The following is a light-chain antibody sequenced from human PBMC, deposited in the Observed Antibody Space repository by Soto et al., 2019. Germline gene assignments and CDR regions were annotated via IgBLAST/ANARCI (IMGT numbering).Light chain of an antibody. Sequence: DIQMTQSPSTLSASVGDRVTITCRASQSISSWLAWYQQKPGKAPKLLIYKASSLESGVPSRFSGSGSGTEFTLTISSMQPDDFATYYCQQYNCYPWTFGQGTKVEIK. J-gene: IGKJ1*01. CDR3: QQYNCYPWT. V-gene: IGKV1-5*03. CDR2: KAS. CDR1: QSISSW.